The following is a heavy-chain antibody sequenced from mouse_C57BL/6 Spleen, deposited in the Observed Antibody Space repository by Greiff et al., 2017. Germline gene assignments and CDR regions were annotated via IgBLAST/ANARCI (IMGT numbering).Heavy chain of an antibody. V-gene: IGHV1-7*01. CDR1: GYTFTSYW. Sequence: QVQLQQSGAELAKPGASVKLSCKASGYTFTSYWMHWVKQRPGQGLEWIGYINPSSGYTKYNQKFKDKATLTADKSSSTAYMQLSSLTYEDSAVXYCARGYYGSSYEIYYAMDYWGQGTSVTVSS. D-gene: IGHD1-1*01. CDR2: INPSSGYT. CDR3: ARGYYGSSYEIYYAMDY. J-gene: IGHJ4*01.